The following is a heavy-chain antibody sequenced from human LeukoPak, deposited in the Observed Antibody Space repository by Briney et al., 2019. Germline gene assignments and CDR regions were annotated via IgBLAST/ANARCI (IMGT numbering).Heavy chain of an antibody. Sequence: SQTLSLTCTVSGGSISSGGYYWSWIRQHPGKGLECIGYIYYSGSTYYNPSLKSRVTISVDTSKNQFSLKLSSVTAADTAVYYCARSYCSSTSCSPYYYYYMDVWGKGTTVTVSS. J-gene: IGHJ6*03. D-gene: IGHD2-2*01. CDR1: GGSISSGGYY. V-gene: IGHV4-31*03. CDR2: IYYSGST. CDR3: ARSYCSSTSCSPYYYYYMDV.